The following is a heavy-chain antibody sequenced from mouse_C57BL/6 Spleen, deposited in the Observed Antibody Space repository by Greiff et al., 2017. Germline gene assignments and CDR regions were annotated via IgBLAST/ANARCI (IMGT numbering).Heavy chain of an antibody. V-gene: IGHV1-55*01. D-gene: IGHD3-2*02. CDR2: IYPGSGST. Sequence: QVQLQQPGAELVKPGASVKMSCKASGYTFTSSWITWVKQRPGQGLEWIGDIYPGSGSTNYNEKFKSKATLTVDTSSSTAYMQLSSLTSEDSAVYYCASSPAQATDYAMDYWGQGTSVTVSS. CDR1: GYTFTSSW. J-gene: IGHJ4*01. CDR3: ASSPAQATDYAMDY.